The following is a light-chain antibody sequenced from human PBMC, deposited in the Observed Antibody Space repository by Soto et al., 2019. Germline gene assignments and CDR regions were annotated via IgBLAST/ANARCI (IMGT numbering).Light chain of an antibody. CDR3: QQHMNWPPLT. Sequence: EIVMTQSPATLSVSPGERVTLSCRASESISRNLAWYQQKPGQAPRLRIYDASSRDTGVPARCSGGGSGTEFTLTISSLQSEDSAVDFCQQHMNWPPLTFGAGTKVDV. CDR2: DAS. J-gene: IGKJ3*01. V-gene: IGKV3-15*01. CDR1: ESISRN.